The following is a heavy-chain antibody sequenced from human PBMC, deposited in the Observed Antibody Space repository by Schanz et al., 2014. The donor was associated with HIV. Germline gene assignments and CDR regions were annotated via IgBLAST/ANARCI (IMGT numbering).Heavy chain of an antibody. CDR2: IIPTFRLA. D-gene: IGHD3-3*02. V-gene: IGHV1-69*01. CDR3: AKSPIFGDVIFYGMDV. CDR1: GGTFSSYA. Sequence: QVQLVQSGAEVKKPGSSVKVSCKASGGTFSSYAISWVRQAPGQGLEWMGAIIPTFRLANYAQKFQGRVTIDADESASTAYMELNSLRSDDTAVYYRAKSPIFGDVIFYGMDVWGQGTTVTVSS. J-gene: IGHJ6*02.